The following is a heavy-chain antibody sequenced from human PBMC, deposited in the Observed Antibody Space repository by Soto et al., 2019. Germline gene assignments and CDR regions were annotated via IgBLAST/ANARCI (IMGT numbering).Heavy chain of an antibody. V-gene: IGHV1-46*03. Sequence: ASVKVSCKASGYTFTSYYIHWVRQAPGQGLEWMGIINPSGGSSSYAQKFQGRVTMTRDTSTSTVYMELSSLRSEDAAVYYCARCAEPFSYYYGMDVWGQGTTVTVSS. J-gene: IGHJ6*02. CDR1: GYTFTSYY. CDR3: ARCAEPFSYYYGMDV. D-gene: IGHD1-1*01. CDR2: INPSGGSS.